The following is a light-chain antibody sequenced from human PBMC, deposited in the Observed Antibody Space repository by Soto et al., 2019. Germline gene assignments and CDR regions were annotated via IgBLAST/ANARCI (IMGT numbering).Light chain of an antibody. V-gene: IGKV1-6*01. CDR1: QGIRND. CDR3: LQDYNSPRT. J-gene: IGKJ2*01. Sequence: AIPMTQSPSSLSASVGDRVTITCRASQGIRNDLGWYQHKPGKAPKLLIYGASTLQSGVPSRFSGSGSGTYFTLTISSLQPEDCATYYCLQDYNSPRTFGPGTKLEIK. CDR2: GAS.